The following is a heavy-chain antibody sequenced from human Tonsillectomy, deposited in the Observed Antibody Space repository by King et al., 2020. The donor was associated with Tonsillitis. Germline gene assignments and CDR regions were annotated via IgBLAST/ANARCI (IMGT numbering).Heavy chain of an antibody. J-gene: IGHJ2*01. V-gene: IGHV3-30-3*01. D-gene: IGHD2-21*02. CDR2: ISSDGSNK. CDR1: GFSFNNYA. CDR3: ARDGTMTDRFWGYFDL. Sequence: VQLVESGGGVVQPGGSLRLSCAASGFSFNNYAMHWARQAPGKGLEWVAVISSDGSNKFYAHSVKGRFTISRDNSKDTLYLQMNSLRAEETAVYYCARDGTMTDRFWGYFDLWGRGTLVTASS.